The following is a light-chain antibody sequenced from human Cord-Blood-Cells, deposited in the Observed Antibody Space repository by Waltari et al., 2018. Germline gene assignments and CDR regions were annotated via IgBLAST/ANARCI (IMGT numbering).Light chain of an antibody. V-gene: IGLV2-23*01. CDR3: CSYAGSSTYV. CDR1: SSDVGHYNL. CDR2: EGS. Sequence: QSAPPPPPSASGAPRQSITISGTDTSSDVGHYNLLSWYQQHPGKAPKLMIYEGSKRPSGVSNRFSGSKSGNTASLTISGLQAEDEADYYCCSYAGSSTYVFGTGTKVTVL. J-gene: IGLJ1*01.